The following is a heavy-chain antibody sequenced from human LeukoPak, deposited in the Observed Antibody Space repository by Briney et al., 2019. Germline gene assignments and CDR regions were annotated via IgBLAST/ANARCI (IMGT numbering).Heavy chain of an antibody. J-gene: IGHJ5*02. CDR2: INSDGSST. CDR3: ARDRDYYGSGSSFDP. D-gene: IGHD3-10*01. Sequence: GGSLRLSCAASGFTFSSYWMHWVRQAPGKGLVWVSRINSDGSSTSYADSVKGRFTISRDDAKNTLYLQMNSLRAEDTAVYYCARDRDYYGSGSSFDPWGQGTLVTVSS. CDR1: GFTFSSYW. V-gene: IGHV3-74*01.